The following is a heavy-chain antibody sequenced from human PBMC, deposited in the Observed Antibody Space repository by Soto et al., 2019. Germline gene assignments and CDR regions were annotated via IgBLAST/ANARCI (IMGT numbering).Heavy chain of an antibody. Sequence: SETLSLTCAVSGGSISSGGYSWSWIRQPPGKGLEWIGYMYHSGSTYYNPSLKGRFTISRDKSKNTVFLQMNSLRADDTAVYYCAKDPNGDYVGAFDSWGQGTLVTVSS. J-gene: IGHJ4*02. CDR2: MYHSGST. D-gene: IGHD4-17*01. CDR1: GGSISSGGYS. V-gene: IGHV4-30-2*01. CDR3: AKDPNGDYVGAFDS.